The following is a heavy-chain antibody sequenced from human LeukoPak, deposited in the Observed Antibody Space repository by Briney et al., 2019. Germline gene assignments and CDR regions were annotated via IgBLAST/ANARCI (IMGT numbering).Heavy chain of an antibody. Sequence: AASVKVSCKASGGTFSSYAINWVRQATGQGLEWMGWMNPNSGNTGYAQKFQGRVTITRNTSISTAYMELSSLRSEDTAVYYCARAGSGSYYWFDPWGQGTLVTVSS. D-gene: IGHD3-10*01. J-gene: IGHJ5*02. CDR3: ARAGSGSYYWFDP. CDR1: GGTFSSYA. CDR2: MNPNSGNT. V-gene: IGHV1-8*03.